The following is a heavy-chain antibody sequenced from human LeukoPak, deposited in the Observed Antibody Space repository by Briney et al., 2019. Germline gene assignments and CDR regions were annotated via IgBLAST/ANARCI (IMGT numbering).Heavy chain of an antibody. CDR1: GGTFSSYA. J-gene: IGHJ6*04. CDR2: IISIFGTA. CDR3: ARSAASIVVVPAAMHYYYGMDV. D-gene: IGHD2-2*01. V-gene: IGHV1-69*13. Sequence: GASAKVFCKASGGTFSSYASSWVRQHPGQGLEWLGGIISIFGTANYAQKFQGRVTITADESTSTAYMELSSLRSEDTAVYYCARSAASIVVVPAAMHYYYGMDVWGKGTTVTVSS.